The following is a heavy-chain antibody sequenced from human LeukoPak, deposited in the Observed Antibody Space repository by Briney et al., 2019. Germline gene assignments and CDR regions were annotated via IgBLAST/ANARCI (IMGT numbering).Heavy chain of an antibody. Sequence: SETLSLTCTVSGGSISSGSYYWSWIRQPAGKGLEWIGRIYTSGSTNYTNYNPSLKSRVTISVDTSKNQFSLNLRSVTAADTAVYYCARSYGDYVSYYYMDVWGNGTTVTVSS. CDR1: GGSISSGSYY. D-gene: IGHD4-17*01. V-gene: IGHV4-61*02. CDR2: IYTSGSTNYT. CDR3: ARSYGDYVSYYYMDV. J-gene: IGHJ6*03.